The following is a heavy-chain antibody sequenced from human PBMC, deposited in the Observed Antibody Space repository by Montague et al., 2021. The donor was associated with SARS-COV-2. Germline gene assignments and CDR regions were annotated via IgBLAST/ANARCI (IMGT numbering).Heavy chain of an antibody. Sequence: SETLSLTCAVYGGSFSGYYWSWIRPPPGKGLEWIGEINHSGSTNYSPSLKSRVTISVDTSKNQFSLKLSSVTAADTAVYYCARGHIVVVPAALGLGYCYYYDMDVWGRGTKVTVAS. CDR1: GGSFSGYY. J-gene: IGHJ6*03. V-gene: IGHV4-34*01. CDR2: INHSGST. D-gene: IGHD2-2*01. CDR3: ARGHIVVVPAALGLGYCYYYDMDV.